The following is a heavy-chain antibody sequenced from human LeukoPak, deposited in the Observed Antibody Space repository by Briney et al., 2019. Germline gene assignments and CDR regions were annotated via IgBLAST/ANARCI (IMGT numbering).Heavy chain of an antibody. D-gene: IGHD3-10*01. V-gene: IGHV4-39*07. J-gene: IGHJ6*03. CDR3: ARLYYGSGSYYYYYYYYYMDV. CDR2: IYYHGTT. Sequence: SETLSLTCTVSGGAIFNSNFYWGWFRQSPGKGLEWIASIYYHGTTYYNPALKRRVTISVDTSKNQFSLKVKDVTAADTAMYYCARLYYGSGSYYYYYYYYYMDVWGKGTTVTVSS. CDR1: GGAIFNSNFY.